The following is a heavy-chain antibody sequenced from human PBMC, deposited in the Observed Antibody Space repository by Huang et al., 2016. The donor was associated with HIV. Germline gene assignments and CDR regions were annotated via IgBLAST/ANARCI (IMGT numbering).Heavy chain of an antibody. CDR3: ASAVAGTLFDY. V-gene: IGHV3-21*01. CDR2: SSSSSSYR. Sequence: EVKLVESGGGLVKPGGSLRFSCAASGFTFSSYSMNWVRQAPGKGLECVSFSSSSSSYRYYADSVKGRFTISRDNAKNALYLQMNSLRAEDTAVYYCASAVAGTLFDYWGQGTLVTVSS. CDR1: GFTFSSYS. D-gene: IGHD6-19*01. J-gene: IGHJ4*02.